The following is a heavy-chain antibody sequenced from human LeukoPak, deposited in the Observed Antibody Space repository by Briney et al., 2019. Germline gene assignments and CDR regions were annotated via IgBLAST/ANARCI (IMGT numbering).Heavy chain of an antibody. CDR3: AKGRGWEASYYYYYMDV. D-gene: IGHD1-26*01. CDR2: IRYDGSNK. CDR1: GFTFSSYG. J-gene: IGHJ6*03. Sequence: GGSLRLSCATSGFTFSSYGIHWVRQAPGKGMEWVAFIRYDGSNKYYTDSVKGRFTISRDNSKNTLYLQMNSLRAEDTAVYYCAKGRGWEASYYYYYMDVWGKGTTVTISS. V-gene: IGHV3-30*02.